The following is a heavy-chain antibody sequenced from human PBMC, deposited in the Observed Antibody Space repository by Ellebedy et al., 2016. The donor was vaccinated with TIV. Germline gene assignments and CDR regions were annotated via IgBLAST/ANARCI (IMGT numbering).Heavy chain of an antibody. Sequence: SETLSLXXDVSGGSFRSGEHYWSWIRQPPGKGLEWIGYIYYSERTYSNPSLKNRLTISRDTSKNQFSLKLTSVTAVDTAVYYCAREDGPRSYQDFEHWGRGTLVTVSS. CDR1: GGSFRSGEHY. J-gene: IGHJ4*02. D-gene: IGHD3-10*01. V-gene: IGHV4-30-4*01. CDR2: IYYSERT. CDR3: AREDGPRSYQDFEH.